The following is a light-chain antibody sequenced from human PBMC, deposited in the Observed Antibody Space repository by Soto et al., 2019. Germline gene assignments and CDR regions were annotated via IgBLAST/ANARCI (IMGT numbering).Light chain of an antibody. V-gene: IGKV3-15*01. CDR1: QSVSSN. J-gene: IGKJ5*01. CDR3: EQYNNWPPIT. Sequence: EIVMTQSPATLSVSPGERATLSCRASQSVSSNLALYQQKPCQAPSLLIYGASTRATGIPARLSGSGSGTELTLTLSSLQSEDFAVYFCEQYNNWPPITFGQGTRLEIK. CDR2: GAS.